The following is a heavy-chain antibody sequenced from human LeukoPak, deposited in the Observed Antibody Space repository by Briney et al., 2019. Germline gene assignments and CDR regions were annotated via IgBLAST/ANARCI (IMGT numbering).Heavy chain of an antibody. Sequence: GESLKTSRQGSGYSFTNYWIGWVRQVPGKGPEWVGIIYPDDSDIRYSPSFQGQVTISADNSISTAYLQWSSLKASDTAMYYCARLAYTGSYYFDYWGQGTLVTVSS. J-gene: IGHJ4*02. CDR2: IYPDDSDI. D-gene: IGHD1-26*01. CDR3: ARLAYTGSYYFDY. CDR1: GYSFTNYW. V-gene: IGHV5-51*01.